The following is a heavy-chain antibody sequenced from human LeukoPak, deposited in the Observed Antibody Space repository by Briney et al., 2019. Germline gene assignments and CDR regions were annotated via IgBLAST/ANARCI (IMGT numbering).Heavy chain of an antibody. V-gene: IGHV3-21*01. CDR2: ITTISHYI. CDR3: ARSGGPGTYHQLRYNWFDP. J-gene: IGHJ5*02. Sequence: GGSLRLSCAASGFTLSDYHMNWVRQAPGKGLEWLSSITTISHYIYYAGAVRGRFTISRDNAKNSLYLQMNSLRGEDTAVYYCARSGGPGTYHQLRYNWFDPGGQGTLVTVSS. CDR1: GFTLSDYH. D-gene: IGHD3-10*01.